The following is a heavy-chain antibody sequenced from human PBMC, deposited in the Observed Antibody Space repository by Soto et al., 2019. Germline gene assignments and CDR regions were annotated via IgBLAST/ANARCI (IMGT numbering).Heavy chain of an antibody. J-gene: IGHJ6*02. Sequence: QVQLQESGPGLVKPSGTLSLTCAVSGGPISSSNWWRWVRQPPGKGLEWIGEIYHSRSTNYNASPKARVTITVDESKNQFSLKMRFVPDADTAVYYCAAQGLYCSSTSCSPQFYHYSGMDVWGQGTTVTVSS. D-gene: IGHD2-2*01. CDR2: IYHSRST. CDR1: GGPISSSNW. V-gene: IGHV4-4*02. CDR3: AAQGLYCSSTSCSPQFYHYSGMDV.